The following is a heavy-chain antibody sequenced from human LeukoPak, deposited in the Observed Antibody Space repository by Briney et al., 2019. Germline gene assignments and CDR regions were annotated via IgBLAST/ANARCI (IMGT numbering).Heavy chain of an antibody. CDR3: PRDQRIAAGHDAFDI. CDR1: GYSISSGYY. Sequence: PSETLSLTCTVSGYSISSGYYWGWIRQPPGKGLEWVGSIYHSGSAYYNPSLKSRVTISVDTSKNQFSLKLSSVTAADTAVYYCPRDQRIAAGHDAFDIWGQGTMVTVSS. J-gene: IGHJ3*02. V-gene: IGHV4-38-2*02. CDR2: IYHSGSA. D-gene: IGHD6-13*01.